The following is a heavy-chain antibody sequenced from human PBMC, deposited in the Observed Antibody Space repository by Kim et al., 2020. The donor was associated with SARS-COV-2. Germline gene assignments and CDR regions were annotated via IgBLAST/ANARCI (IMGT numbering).Heavy chain of an antibody. D-gene: IGHD5-12*01. V-gene: IGHV4-39*01. J-gene: IGHJ4*02. Sequence: PSLKSRVTISVDTAKNQFSLKLSSVTAADTAVYYCARRLRGYSGYDYFDYWGQGTLVTVSS. CDR3: ARRLRGYSGYDYFDY.